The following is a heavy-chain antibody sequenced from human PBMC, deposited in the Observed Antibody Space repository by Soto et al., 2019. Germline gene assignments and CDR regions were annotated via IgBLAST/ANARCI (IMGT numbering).Heavy chain of an antibody. Sequence: QVQLVESGGGVVQPGRSLRLSCAASGFTFSSYAMHWVRQAPGKGLEWVAVISYDGSNKYYADSVKGRFTISRDNAKNTLYPQMNSLRAEDTAVYYCAREMAITFGGVSAPPRGCLDYWGQGTLVTFAS. D-gene: IGHD3-16*01. J-gene: IGHJ4*02. CDR1: GFTFSSYA. CDR3: AREMAITFGGVSAPPRGCLDY. V-gene: IGHV3-30-3*01. CDR2: ISYDGSNK.